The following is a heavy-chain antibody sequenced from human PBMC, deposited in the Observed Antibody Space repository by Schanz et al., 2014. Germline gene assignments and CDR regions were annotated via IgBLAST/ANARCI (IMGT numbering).Heavy chain of an antibody. D-gene: IGHD1-26*01. CDR1: GFTFRNYA. Sequence: EVQLVESGGGLIQPGGSLRLSCEASGFTFRNYALSWVRQAPGKGLAWVSAISGSGGSTYYADSVKGRFTISRDNSNHTLYLQMNSLRADDTAVYYCAKELYSGSHYGWFDPWGQGTLVTVSS. CDR3: AKELYSGSHYGWFDP. J-gene: IGHJ5*02. CDR2: ISGSGGST. V-gene: IGHV3-23*04.